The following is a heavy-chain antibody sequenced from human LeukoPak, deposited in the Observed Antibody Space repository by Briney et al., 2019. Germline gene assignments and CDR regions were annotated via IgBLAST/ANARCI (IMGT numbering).Heavy chain of an antibody. V-gene: IGHV4-59*01. D-gene: IGHD3-10*01. Sequence: SETLSLTCSVSGGSITTYYWNWVRRPPGKGLEWIGHMFYSGTTSYNPSLKSRVAISVDTFKSQVSLKVTSVTAADTAVYYCVGEKSFFGEAIWSQGTLVTVSS. J-gene: IGHJ3*02. CDR1: GGSITTYY. CDR2: MFYSGTT. CDR3: VGEKSFFGEAI.